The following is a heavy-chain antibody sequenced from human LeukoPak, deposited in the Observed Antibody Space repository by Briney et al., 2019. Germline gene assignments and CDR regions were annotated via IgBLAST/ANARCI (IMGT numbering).Heavy chain of an antibody. J-gene: IGHJ3*01. CDR2: IVVGSGNT. CDR1: GFTFTSSA. D-gene: IGHD4-23*01. CDR3: AAEGRPTVVTFRKGAVDL. Sequence: SVKVSCMASGFTFTSSAVQWVRQARGQRLEWIGWIVVGSGNTNYAQKFQERVTITRDMSTSTVYMELSSLRSEDTAVYYCAAEGRPTVVTFRKGAVDLWGQGTMVTVSS. V-gene: IGHV1-58*01.